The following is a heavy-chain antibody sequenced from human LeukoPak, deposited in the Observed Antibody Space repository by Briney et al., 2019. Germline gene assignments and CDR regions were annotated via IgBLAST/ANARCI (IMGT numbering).Heavy chain of an antibody. CDR2: ISGSGGST. D-gene: IGHD3-9*01. Sequence: PGGSLRLSCAASGFTFSSYAMSWVRQAPGKGLEWVSAISGSGGSTYYADSVKGRFTISRDNSKNTLYLQMNSLRAEDTAVYYCARDFKDYDILTGYKYYYYYMDVWGKGTTVTISS. V-gene: IGHV3-23*01. J-gene: IGHJ6*03. CDR3: ARDFKDYDILTGYKYYYYYMDV. CDR1: GFTFSSYA.